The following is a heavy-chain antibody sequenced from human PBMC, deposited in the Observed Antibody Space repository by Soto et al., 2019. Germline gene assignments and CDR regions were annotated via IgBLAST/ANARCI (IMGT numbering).Heavy chain of an antibody. J-gene: IGHJ5*02. CDR2: ISAYNGNT. CDR3: ARAANVLLWFGESTNWFDP. D-gene: IGHD3-10*01. CDR1: GYTFTSYG. Sequence: QVQLVQSGAEVKKPGASVKVSCKASGYTFTSYGISWVRQAPGQGLEWMGWISAYNGNTNYAQKLQGRVTMTTDTSTSTDYMELRSLRSDDTAVYYCARAANVLLWFGESTNWFDPWGQGTLVTVSS. V-gene: IGHV1-18*01.